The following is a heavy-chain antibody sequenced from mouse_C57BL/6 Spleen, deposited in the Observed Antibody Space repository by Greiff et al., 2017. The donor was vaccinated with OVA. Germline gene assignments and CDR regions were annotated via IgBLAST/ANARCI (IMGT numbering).Heavy chain of an antibody. CDR3: ARSGYDNAMDY. CDR2: IHPNSGST. Sequence: VQLQQPGAELVKPGASVKLSCKASGYTFISYWMHWVKQRPGQGLEWIGMIHPNSGSTNYNEKFKSKATLTVAKSSRTAYMQLSSLTSEDAAVDYCARSGYDNAMDYWGQGTSVTVSS. V-gene: IGHV1-64*01. CDR1: GYTFISYW. D-gene: IGHD2-3*01. J-gene: IGHJ4*01.